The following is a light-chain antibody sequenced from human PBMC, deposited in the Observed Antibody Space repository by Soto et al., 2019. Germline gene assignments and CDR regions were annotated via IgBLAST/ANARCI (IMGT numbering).Light chain of an antibody. V-gene: IGLV1-40*01. J-gene: IGLJ1*01. CDR1: SSNIGAGYD. CDR3: SSCTSSSTLLYV. Sequence: QSVLTQPPSVSGAPGQRVTISCTGSSSNIGAGYDVHWYQQLPGTAPKLLIYGNSNRPSGVSNRFSGSKSGNTASLTISGLQAEDEADYYCSSCTSSSTLLYVFGTGTKVTVL. CDR2: GNS.